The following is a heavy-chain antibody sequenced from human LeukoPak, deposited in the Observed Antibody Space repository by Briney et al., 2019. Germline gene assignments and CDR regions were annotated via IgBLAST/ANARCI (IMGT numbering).Heavy chain of an antibody. D-gene: IGHD2-15*01. CDR2: ISSNGGST. Sequence: GSLRLSFAASGFPFSSYAMHWVRPAPGKGLEYVSAISSNGGSTYYANSVKGRFTISRDNSKNTLYLQMGSLRAEDMAVYYCARDDCSGGSCYSSLDYWGQGTLVTVSS. V-gene: IGHV3-64*01. CDR3: ARDDCSGGSCYSSLDY. CDR1: GFPFSSYA. J-gene: IGHJ4*02.